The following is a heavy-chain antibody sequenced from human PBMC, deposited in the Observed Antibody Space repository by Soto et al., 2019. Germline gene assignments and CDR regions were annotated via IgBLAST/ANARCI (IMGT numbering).Heavy chain of an antibody. CDR2: IYYSGST. V-gene: IGHV4-59*08. D-gene: IGHD1-1*01. Sequence: TLSLTCTVSGGSINSYYWSWIRQPPGKGLEWIGYIYYSGSTNYNPSLKSRVIISVDTSKNQFSLKLSSVPAADTAVYYCARSTSLNVQLERLEDYWGQGTLVTVSS. J-gene: IGHJ4*02. CDR1: GGSINSYY. CDR3: ARSTSLNVQLERLEDY.